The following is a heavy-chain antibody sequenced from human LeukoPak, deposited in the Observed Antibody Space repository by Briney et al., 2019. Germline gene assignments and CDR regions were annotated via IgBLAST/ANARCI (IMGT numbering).Heavy chain of an antibody. CDR1: GGTFSSYA. V-gene: IGHV1-69*04. CDR2: IIPILGIA. Sequence: GASVKVSCKASGGTFSSYAISWVRQAPGQGLEWMGRIIPILGIANYAQKFQGRVTITADKSTSTAYMELSSLRSEDTAVYYCARDFPPGSRAFDIWGQGTMVTVSS. J-gene: IGHJ3*02. D-gene: IGHD1-14*01. CDR3: ARDFPPGSRAFDI.